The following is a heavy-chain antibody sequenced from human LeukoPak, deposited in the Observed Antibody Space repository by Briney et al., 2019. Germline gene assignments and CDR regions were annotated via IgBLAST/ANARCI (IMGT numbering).Heavy chain of an antibody. CDR2: IRQDGDTK. V-gene: IGHV3-7*03. Sequence: GGSPRLSCAASGFPFNAYWMTWVRQAPGKGLEWVANIRQDGDTKYYVDSVKGRFTISRDNAMNSLYLQMNSLRAEDTAIYYCARSLPYGTTWYGRSDFWGQGTLVTVSS. J-gene: IGHJ4*02. D-gene: IGHD6-13*01. CDR1: GFPFNAYW. CDR3: ARSLPYGTTWYGRSDF.